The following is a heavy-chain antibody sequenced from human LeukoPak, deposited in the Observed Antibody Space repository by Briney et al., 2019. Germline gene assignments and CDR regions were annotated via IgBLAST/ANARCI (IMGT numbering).Heavy chain of an antibody. J-gene: IGHJ3*02. Sequence: GASVKVSCKASGGTFSSYAISWVRQAPGQGLEWMGRIIPIFGTANYAQKFQGRVTITTDESTSTAYMELSSLRSEDTAVYYCASSRGNPDLTDAFDIWGQGTMVTVSS. CDR3: ASSRGNPDLTDAFDI. V-gene: IGHV1-69*05. D-gene: IGHD4-23*01. CDR2: IIPIFGTA. CDR1: GGTFSSYA.